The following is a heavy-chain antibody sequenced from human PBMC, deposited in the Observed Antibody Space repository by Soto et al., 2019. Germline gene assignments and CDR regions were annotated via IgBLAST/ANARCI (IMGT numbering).Heavy chain of an antibody. Sequence: QVQLVQSGAEVKKPGASVKVSCKASGYTFTSYDINWERQATGQGLEWMGWMNPNSGNTGSAQKFQGIVTMTRNTSISTAYMELSSLRSDDTAVYYWARTLYGDNVDYWGQGSLVNVSS. D-gene: IGHD4-17*01. CDR3: ARTLYGDNVDY. V-gene: IGHV1-8*01. CDR2: MNPNSGNT. J-gene: IGHJ4*02. CDR1: GYTFTSYD.